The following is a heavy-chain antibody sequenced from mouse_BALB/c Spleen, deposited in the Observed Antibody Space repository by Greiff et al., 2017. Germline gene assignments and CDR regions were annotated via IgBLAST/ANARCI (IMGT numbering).Heavy chain of an antibody. J-gene: IGHJ3*01. D-gene: IGHD2-4*01. CDR2: IYPGDGDT. CDR1: GYAFSSSW. Sequence: QVQLQQSGPELVKPGASVKISCKASGYAFSSSWMNWVKQRPGQGLEWIGRIYPGDGDTNYNGKFKGKATLTADKSSSTAYMQLSSLTSVASAVYSGARGGDYGGAWFAYWGQGTLVTVSA. CDR3: ARGGDYGGAWFAY. V-gene: IGHV1-82*01.